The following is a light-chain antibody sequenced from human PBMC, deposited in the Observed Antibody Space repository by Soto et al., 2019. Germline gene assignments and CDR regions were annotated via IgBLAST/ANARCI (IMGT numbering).Light chain of an antibody. J-gene: IGLJ1*01. CDR2: DVS. Sequence: QSVLTQPASVSGSPGQSITISCTGTSSDVGAHNYASWYQHHPGKAPKLLIYDVSNRPSGVSNRFSGSKSGNTASLTISGLQAEDEADYYCSSLTSSTSLYVFGTGTKLTVL. CDR1: SSDVGAHNY. CDR3: SSLTSSTSLYV. V-gene: IGLV2-14*03.